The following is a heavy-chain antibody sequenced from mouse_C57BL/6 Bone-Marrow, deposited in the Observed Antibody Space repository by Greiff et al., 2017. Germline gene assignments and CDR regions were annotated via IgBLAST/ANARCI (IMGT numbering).Heavy chain of an antibody. D-gene: IGHD3-2*02. CDR3: ARGDSSGSWFAY. J-gene: IGHJ3*01. Sequence: VQLKQSGPGLVQPSQSLSITCTVYGFSLTSYGVHWVRQSPGKGLEWLGVIWSVGSTDYNAAFISRLSISKDNSKSQVFFKMNSMQADDTAIYYCARGDSSGSWFAYWGQGTLVTVSA. V-gene: IGHV2-2*01. CDR1: GFSLTSYG. CDR2: IWSVGST.